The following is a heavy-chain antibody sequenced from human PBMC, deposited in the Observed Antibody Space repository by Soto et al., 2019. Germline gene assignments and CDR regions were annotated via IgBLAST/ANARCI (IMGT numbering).Heavy chain of an antibody. CDR2: ISYDESNK. V-gene: IGHV3-30-3*01. D-gene: IGHD3-10*01. J-gene: IGHJ4*02. CDR1: GFTFSSYA. Sequence: QVQLVESGGGVVQPGRSLRLSCAASGFTFSSYAMHWVRQAPGKGLEWVAVISYDESNKYYADSVKGRFTISRDNSKNTLYVQMSSLRAEDAAVYYCARGDGGGEGSYSHSPIDYWGQGTLVTVSS. CDR3: ARGDGGGEGSYSHSPIDY.